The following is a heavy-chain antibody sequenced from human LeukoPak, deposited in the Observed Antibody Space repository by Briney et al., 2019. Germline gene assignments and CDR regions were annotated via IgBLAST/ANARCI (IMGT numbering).Heavy chain of an antibody. J-gene: IGHJ4*02. D-gene: IGHD3-22*01. CDR3: ATIPDYYDSSGDAY. CDR1: GGSIRSYY. CDR2: IYYTGST. V-gene: IGHV4-59*01. Sequence: SETLSLTCTVSGGSIRSYYWSWIRQPPGKGLEWIGSIYYTGSTYYNPSLKSRVTISIDTSKSHFSLNLSSVTAADTAVYYCATIPDYYDSSGDAYWGQGTLVTVSS.